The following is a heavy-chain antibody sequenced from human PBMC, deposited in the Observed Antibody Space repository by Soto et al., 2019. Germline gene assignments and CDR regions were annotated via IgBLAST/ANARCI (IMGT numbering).Heavy chain of an antibody. D-gene: IGHD6-19*01. V-gene: IGHV1-69*13. CDR1: GGTFSSYA. J-gene: IGHJ6*02. CDR2: IIPIFGTA. CDR3: ATFLRGQWPSYGMDV. Sequence: GASVKVSCKASGGTFSSYAISWVRQAPGQGLEWMGGIIPIFGTANYAQKFQGRVTITADESTSTAYMELSSLRSEDTAVYYCATFLRGQWPSYGMDVWGQGTTVTVSS.